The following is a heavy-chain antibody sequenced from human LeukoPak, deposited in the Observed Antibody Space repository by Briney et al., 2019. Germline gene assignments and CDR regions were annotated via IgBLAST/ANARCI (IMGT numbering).Heavy chain of an antibody. J-gene: IGHJ5*02. CDR3: TRDPGLPNAPELNWFDP. Sequence: PGGSLRLSCTASGFTFGDYAMSWFRQAPGKGLEWVGFIRSKAYGGTTEYAASVKGRFTISRDDSKSIAYLQMNSLKTEDTAVYYCTRDPGLPNAPELNWFDPWGQGTLVTVSS. V-gene: IGHV3-49*03. CDR2: IRSKAYGGTT. D-gene: IGHD1-7*01. CDR1: GFTFGDYA.